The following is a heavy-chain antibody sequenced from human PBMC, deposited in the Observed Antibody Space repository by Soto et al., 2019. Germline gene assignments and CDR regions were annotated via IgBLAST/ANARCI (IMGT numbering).Heavy chain of an antibody. CDR2: ISYDGSNK. D-gene: IGHD2-21*02. V-gene: IGHV3-30-3*01. Sequence: GVFLRLSCAAAGFTCGDHAMRWVRKAPGKGLEWVAVISYDGSNKYYADSVKGRFTISRDNSKNTLYLQMDSLRAEDTAVYYCARDALAYCGGDCYSWFDPWGQGTLVTVSS. CDR1: GFTCGDHA. J-gene: IGHJ5*02. CDR3: ARDALAYCGGDCYSWFDP.